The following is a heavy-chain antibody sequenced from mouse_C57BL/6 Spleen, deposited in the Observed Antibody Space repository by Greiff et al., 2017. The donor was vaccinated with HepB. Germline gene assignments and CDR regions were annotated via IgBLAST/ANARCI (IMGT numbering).Heavy chain of an antibody. CDR2: ISDGGSYT. CDR3: ARHYYGFDY. J-gene: IGHJ2*01. CDR1: GFTFSSYA. V-gene: IGHV5-4*01. Sequence: EVQGVESGGGLVKPGGSLKLSCAASGFTFSSYAMSWVRQTPEKRLEWVATISDGGSYTYYPDNVKGRFTISRDNAKNNLYLQMSHLKSEDTAMYYCARHYYGFDYWGQDTTLTVSS. D-gene: IGHD1-1*01.